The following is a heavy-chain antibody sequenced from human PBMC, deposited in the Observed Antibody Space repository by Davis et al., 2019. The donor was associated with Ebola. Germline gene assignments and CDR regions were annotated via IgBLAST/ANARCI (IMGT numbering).Heavy chain of an antibody. V-gene: IGHV4-39*02. J-gene: IGHJ6*04. CDR3: AKGWLRTGIDV. CDR1: GGSISTSKKY. Sequence: PSETLSLTCTVSGGSISTSKKYWGWIRQSPGKGLEWIGSLFYGGNTYYNPSLKSRVTISVDTSKNQFALQLNSVTPEDTAVYYCAKGWLRTGIDVWGIGTTVNVSS. CDR2: LFYGGNT. D-gene: IGHD6-19*01.